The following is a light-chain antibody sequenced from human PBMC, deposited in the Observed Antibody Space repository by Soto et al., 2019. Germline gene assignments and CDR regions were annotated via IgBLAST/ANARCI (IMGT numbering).Light chain of an antibody. CDR3: KKSYSTLIN. Sequence: DIQMPPSPSTMSASVVYIVPITFLASQTIINWLAWYQQKPGKATKVLIYDAYTFDGGVQSRFSGRRSGTDFTLTIRSMQPEDFANYYCKKSYSTLINCGGGHKV. CDR1: QTIINW. J-gene: IGKJ4*01. V-gene: IGKV1-5*01. CDR2: DAY.